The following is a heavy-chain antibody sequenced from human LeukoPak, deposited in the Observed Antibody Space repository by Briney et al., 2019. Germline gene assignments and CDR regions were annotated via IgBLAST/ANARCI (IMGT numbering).Heavy chain of an antibody. CDR1: GDSISSSSYC. Sequence: SETLSLTCTVSGDSISSSSYCWDWIRQPPGKGLEWIGNIYNSANTHYNPSLKTRTTMSVDTSKNQFSLKLNSVTAADTGIYYCARHSRSGYIGYENAFDIWGQGTMVTVSS. J-gene: IGHJ3*02. CDR2: IYNSANT. D-gene: IGHD5-12*01. CDR3: ARHSRSGYIGYENAFDI. V-gene: IGHV4-39*01.